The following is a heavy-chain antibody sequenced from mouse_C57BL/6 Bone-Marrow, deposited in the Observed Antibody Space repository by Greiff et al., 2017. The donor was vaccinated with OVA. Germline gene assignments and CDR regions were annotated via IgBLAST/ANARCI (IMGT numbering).Heavy chain of an antibody. CDR1: GFNIKDYY. CDR3: ASYYDGSYCDY. J-gene: IGHJ2*01. Sequence: VHVKQSGAELVKPGASVKLSCTASGFNIKDYYMHWVKQRTEQGLEWIGRIDPEDGETKYAPKFQGKATITEDTSSNTAYLQLSSLTAEDTAVYYCASYYDGSYCDYWGQGTTLTVSS. V-gene: IGHV14-2*01. CDR2: IDPEDGET. D-gene: IGHD1-1*01.